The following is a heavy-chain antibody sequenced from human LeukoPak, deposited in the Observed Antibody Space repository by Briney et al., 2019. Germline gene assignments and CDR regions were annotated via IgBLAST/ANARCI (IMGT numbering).Heavy chain of an antibody. CDR3: ARDECRNSANCDDAFDI. V-gene: IGHV1-18*01. D-gene: IGHD5/OR15-5a*01. J-gene: IGHJ3*02. Sequence: ASVKVSCKASGYTFTSYGISWVRQAPGQGLEWMGWISAYNGNTNYAQELQGRVTMTTDTSTSTAYMELRSLRSDDTAVYYCARDECRNSANCDDAFDIWGQGTMVTVSS. CDR2: ISAYNGNT. CDR1: GYTFTSYG.